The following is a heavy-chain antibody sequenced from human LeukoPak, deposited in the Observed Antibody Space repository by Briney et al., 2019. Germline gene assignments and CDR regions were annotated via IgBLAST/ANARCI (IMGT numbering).Heavy chain of an antibody. CDR1: GGSMSSGDYY. J-gene: IGHJ3*02. Sequence: PSETLSLTCTVSGGSMSSGDYYYTWIRQPPGKGLEWIGFTYNSGSPYYIPSLKSRSTISIDTSKNQFSLKLRAVTASDTAVYYCARFQSRYENRQSDIWGPGTMVTVSS. CDR2: TYNSGSP. CDR3: ARFQSRYENRQSDI. D-gene: IGHD3-16*02. V-gene: IGHV4-30-4*08.